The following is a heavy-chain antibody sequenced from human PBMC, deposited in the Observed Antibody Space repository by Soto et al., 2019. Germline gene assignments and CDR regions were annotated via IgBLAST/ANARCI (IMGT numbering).Heavy chain of an antibody. D-gene: IGHD1-20*01. CDR3: ARDQRGLDLTYFDY. CDR1: GFTFSSYW. V-gene: IGHV3-74*01. CDR2: INSDGSST. J-gene: IGHJ4*02. Sequence: GGSLRLSCAASGFTFSSYWMHWVRQAPGKGLVWVSRINSDGSSTSYADSVKGRFTIARDNAKNTLYLQMNSLRAEDTAVYYCARDQRGLDLTYFDYWGQGTLVTVSS.